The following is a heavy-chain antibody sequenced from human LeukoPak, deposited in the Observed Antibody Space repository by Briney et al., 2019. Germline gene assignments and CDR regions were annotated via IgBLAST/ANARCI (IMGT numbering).Heavy chain of an antibody. Sequence: AGRSLRLSCAASGFTFDDYAMHWVRQAPGKGLEWVSGISWNSGSIGYADSVKGRFTISRDNAKNSLYLQMNSLRAEDTAFYYCTKDLSPAWTRPLFDYWGQGTLVTVSS. CDR1: GFTFDDYA. CDR2: ISWNSGSI. CDR3: TKDLSPAWTRPLFDY. V-gene: IGHV3-9*01. D-gene: IGHD1-1*01. J-gene: IGHJ4*02.